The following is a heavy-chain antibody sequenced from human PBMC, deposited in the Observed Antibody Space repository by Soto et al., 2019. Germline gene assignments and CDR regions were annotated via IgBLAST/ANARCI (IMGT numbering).Heavy chain of an antibody. J-gene: IGHJ3*02. Sequence: SETLSLTCTVSSGSITNDYWSWIRKSAGKGLDWIGYISSSGSTNYNPSLKSRVTMSVDTSKNQVSLKLSSVTAADTAVYYCARRRITMIVVLMYEAFDIWGQGTMVTV. CDR1: SGSITNDY. D-gene: IGHD3-22*01. CDR3: ARRRITMIVVLMYEAFDI. CDR2: ISSSGST. V-gene: IGHV4-59*08.